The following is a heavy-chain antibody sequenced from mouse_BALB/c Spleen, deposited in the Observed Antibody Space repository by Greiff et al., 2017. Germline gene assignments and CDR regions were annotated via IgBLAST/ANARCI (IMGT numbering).Heavy chain of an antibody. CDR3: ARRRLRPGYYFDY. CDR2: IDPSDSYT. J-gene: IGHJ2*01. Sequence: VQLQQPGAELVKPGASVKLSCKASGYTFTSYWMHWVKQRPGQGLEWIGEIDPSDSYTNYNQKFKGKATLTVDKSSSTAYMQLSSLTSEDSAVYYCARRRLRPGYYFDYWGQGTTLTVSS. CDR1: GYTFTSYW. V-gene: IGHV1-69*02. D-gene: IGHD2-2*01.